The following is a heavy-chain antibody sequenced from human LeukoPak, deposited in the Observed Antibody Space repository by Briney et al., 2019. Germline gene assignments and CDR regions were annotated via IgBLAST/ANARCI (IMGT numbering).Heavy chain of an antibody. CDR3: ARDLPIAAAGTRRRVDY. Sequence: ASVKVSCKASGGTFSSYAMSWVRQAPGQGLEWMGWISAYNGNTNYAQKLQGRVTMTTDTSTSTAYMELRSLRSDDTAVYYCARDLPIAAAGTRRRVDYWGQGTLVTVSS. CDR2: ISAYNGNT. D-gene: IGHD6-13*01. J-gene: IGHJ4*02. CDR1: GGTFSSYA. V-gene: IGHV1-18*01.